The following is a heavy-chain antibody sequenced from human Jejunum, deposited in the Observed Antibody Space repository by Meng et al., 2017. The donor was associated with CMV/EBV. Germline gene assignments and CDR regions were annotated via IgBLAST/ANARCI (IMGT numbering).Heavy chain of an antibody. Sequence: AASGFIVSGSYVNWVRQAPGKGLEWVSLIFAGGNTYYGDSVKGRFTMSRDNSKNTVYLQMESLRAEDTAVYYCARGGKQLVPFDTWGQGTLVTVSS. V-gene: IGHV3-53*01. CDR1: GFIVSGSY. CDR2: IFAGGNT. D-gene: IGHD6-6*01. CDR3: ARGGKQLVPFDT. J-gene: IGHJ4*02.